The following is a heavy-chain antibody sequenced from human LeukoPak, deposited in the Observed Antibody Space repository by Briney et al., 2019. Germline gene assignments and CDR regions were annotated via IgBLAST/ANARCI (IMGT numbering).Heavy chain of an antibody. V-gene: IGHV4-4*07. J-gene: IGHJ4*02. CDR1: GGSFSIYY. D-gene: IGHD3-22*01. CDR2: IYTSGST. CDR3: ARQGYYDSSGYSIPDY. Sequence: SETLSLTCTVSGGSFSIYYWSWIRQPAGPGLKWIGRIYTSGSTNYIPSLKSRVTMSVDTSKNQFSLKLSSVTAADTAMYYCARQGYYDSSGYSIPDYWGQGTLVTVSS.